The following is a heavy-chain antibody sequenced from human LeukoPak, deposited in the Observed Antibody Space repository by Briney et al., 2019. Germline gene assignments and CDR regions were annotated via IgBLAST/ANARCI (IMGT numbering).Heavy chain of an antibody. CDR3: ARRLGVMNPFDY. Sequence: PSQTLSLTCTVSGGSISSGDYYWSWIRQPPGKGLEWIGYIYYSGSTYYNPSLKSRVTISVDTSKNQFSLKLSSVTAADTAVYYCARRLGVMNPFDYWGQGTLVTVSS. CDR1: GGSISSGDYY. V-gene: IGHV4-30-4*01. D-gene: IGHD3-22*01. J-gene: IGHJ4*02. CDR2: IYYSGST.